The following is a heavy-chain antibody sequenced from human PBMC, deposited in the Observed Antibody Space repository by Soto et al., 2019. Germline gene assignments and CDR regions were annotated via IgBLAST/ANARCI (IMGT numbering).Heavy chain of an antibody. CDR1: GCTFSSYT. V-gene: IGHV1-69*02. J-gene: IGHJ3*02. CDR2: IIPILGIA. CDR3: ARGITMVRAADAFDI. D-gene: IGHD3-10*01. Sequence: GASVKVSCKASGCTFSSYTISCVRQAPGQGLEWMERIIPILGIANYAQKFQGRVTITADKSTSTAYMELSSLRSEDTAVYYCARGITMVRAADAFDIWGQGTMVTVSS.